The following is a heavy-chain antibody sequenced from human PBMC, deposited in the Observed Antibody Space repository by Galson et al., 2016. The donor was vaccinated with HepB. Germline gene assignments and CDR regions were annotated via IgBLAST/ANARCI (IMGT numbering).Heavy chain of an antibody. CDR3: AKEGMSTTTRGFDS. J-gene: IGHJ4*02. D-gene: IGHD5/OR15-5a*01. CDR2: ISHSGTT. V-gene: IGHV4-34*01. Sequence: ETLSLTCGVSGGSFSGYHWMWIRQSPGRGLEWLGEISHSGTTKYNPSLKSRLIITADTSRNQFSLNLTSVPAADTALYYCAKEGMSTTTRGFDSWGQGTLVTVSS. CDR1: GGSFSGYH.